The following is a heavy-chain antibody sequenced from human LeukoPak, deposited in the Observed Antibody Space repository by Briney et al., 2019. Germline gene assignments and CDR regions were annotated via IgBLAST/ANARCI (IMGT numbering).Heavy chain of an antibody. CDR3: ARAVYYSNYLGY. J-gene: IGHJ4*01. V-gene: IGHV3-74*01. Sequence: GGSLRLSCAASGVTFSSYWMHWVRQAPGQGLVWVSRINSDGSSTNYADSVKGRFTISRENAKNTLYLQINTPSEEDTAMYYCARAVYYSNYLGYWGQGTLVTVSS. CDR2: INSDGSST. CDR1: GVTFSSYW. D-gene: IGHD3-10*01.